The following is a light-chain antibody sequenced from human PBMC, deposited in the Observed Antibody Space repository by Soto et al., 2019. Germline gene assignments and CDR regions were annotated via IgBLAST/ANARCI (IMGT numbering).Light chain of an antibody. V-gene: IGKV3-20*01. CDR3: QHHGTSPPSLT. CDR1: QSVSSSY. Sequence: EIVLTQSPGTLSLSPGERATLFCRASQSVSSSYLGWYQQKPGQAPRLIIYGASSRATGIPDRFSGSGSGTGFNLTISRLELEDFAVYYYQHHGTSPPSLTFGQGTKVEIK. CDR2: GAS. J-gene: IGKJ1*01.